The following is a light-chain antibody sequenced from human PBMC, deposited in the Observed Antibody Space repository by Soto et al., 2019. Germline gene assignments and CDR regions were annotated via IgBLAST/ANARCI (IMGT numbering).Light chain of an antibody. Sequence: QSALTQPASVSGSPGQSITISCIGTSSDVGSYNLVSWYQQHPGKAPKVLIYEVSERPSGVSNRFSGSKSGNTASLTISGLQAEDEAEYYCASWDDSLNGHLVFGGGTKLTVL. CDR2: EVS. V-gene: IGLV2-23*02. J-gene: IGLJ2*01. CDR3: ASWDDSLNGHLV. CDR1: SSDVGSYNL.